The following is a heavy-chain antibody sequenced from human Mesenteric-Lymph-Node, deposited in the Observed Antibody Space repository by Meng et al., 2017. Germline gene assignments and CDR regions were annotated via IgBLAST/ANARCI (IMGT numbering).Heavy chain of an antibody. J-gene: IGHJ3*02. CDR1: GFSFSHYA. CDR3: ARAKDGYIKNDAFDI. Sequence: GGSLRLSCAASGFSFSHYAMTWVRQAPGKGLEWVSGISASGTTTYHADSVRGRFFISRDKSRNTLYLQMNSLRAEDMALYYCARAKDGYIKNDAFDIWGQGTMVTVSS. D-gene: IGHD5-24*01. CDR2: ISASGTTT. V-gene: IGHV3-23*01.